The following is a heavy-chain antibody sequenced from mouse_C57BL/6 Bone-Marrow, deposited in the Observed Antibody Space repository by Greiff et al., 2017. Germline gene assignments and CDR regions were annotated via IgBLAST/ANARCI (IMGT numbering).Heavy chain of an antibody. V-gene: IGHV1-50*01. CDR2: IDPSDSYT. D-gene: IGHD1-1*01. CDR1: GYTFTSYW. CDR3: ARAGYYCGSSCTWFAY. J-gene: IGHJ3*01. Sequence: QVQLQQPGAELVKPGASVKLSCKASGYTFTSYWMQWVKQRPGQGLEWIGEIDPSDSYTNYNQKFKGKATLTVDTSSSTASMQISSLTSEDSAVYYCARAGYYCGSSCTWFAYWGKGTLVTVSA.